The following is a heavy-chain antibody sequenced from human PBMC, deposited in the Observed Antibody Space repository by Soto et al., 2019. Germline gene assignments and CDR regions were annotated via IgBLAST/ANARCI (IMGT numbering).Heavy chain of an antibody. CDR3: ARDPPYSSGWYFVMDV. D-gene: IGHD6-19*01. J-gene: IGHJ6*02. Sequence: QVQLQESGPGLVKPSQTLSLTCTVSGGSISSGGYYWGWIRQHPGKGLEWIGYIYYSGSTYYNPSLKSRVTISVDTSKNQFALKLSSVTAADTAVYYCARDPPYSSGWYFVMDVWGQGTTVTVSS. V-gene: IGHV4-31*03. CDR2: IYYSGST. CDR1: GGSISSGGYY.